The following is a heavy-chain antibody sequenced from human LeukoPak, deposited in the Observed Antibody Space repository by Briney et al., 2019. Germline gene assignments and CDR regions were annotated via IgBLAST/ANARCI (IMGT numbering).Heavy chain of an antibody. CDR1: GDSISSKNHY. Sequence: SETLSLNCTVSGDSISSKNHYWGWIRQSPGKGLEWIGSIYYSGSTYYNPSLKSRVTISIDTSKNHFSLKVSSVTAADTAFYYCARRFQLRGHLHYFDYWGQGTLVTVSS. V-gene: IGHV4-39*02. J-gene: IGHJ4*02. D-gene: IGHD2-21*01. CDR3: ARRFQLRGHLHYFDY. CDR2: IYYSGST.